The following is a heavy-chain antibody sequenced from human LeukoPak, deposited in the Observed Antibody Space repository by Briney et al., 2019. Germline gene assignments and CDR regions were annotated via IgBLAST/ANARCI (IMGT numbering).Heavy chain of an antibody. CDR1: GDSISNHNYF. V-gene: IGHV4-39*02. CDR3: ATSVYSSGWHPFFDY. J-gene: IGHJ4*02. D-gene: IGHD6-19*01. CDR2: IHYIGST. Sequence: SETLSLTCTVSGDSISNHNYFWGWIRQPPGKGLEWIGSIHYIGSTYFNLPLKSRVTVSVDTSKNHFSLKLSSVTAADTAVYYCATSVYSSGWHPFFDYWGQGAPVTVSS.